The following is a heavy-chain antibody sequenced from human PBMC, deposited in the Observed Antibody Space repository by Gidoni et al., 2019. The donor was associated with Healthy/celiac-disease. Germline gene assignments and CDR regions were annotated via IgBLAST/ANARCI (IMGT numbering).Heavy chain of an antibody. CDR1: GFTFSSYE. J-gene: IGHJ4*02. Sequence: EVQLVESGGGLVQPGGSLSLSCAASGFTFSSYEMNWVRQAPGKGLEWVSYISSSGSTIYYADSVKGRFTISRDNAKNSLYLQMNSLRAEDTAVYYCARVYYDSSGYPDYWGQGTLVTVSS. CDR2: ISSSGSTI. V-gene: IGHV3-48*03. CDR3: ARVYYDSSGYPDY. D-gene: IGHD3-22*01.